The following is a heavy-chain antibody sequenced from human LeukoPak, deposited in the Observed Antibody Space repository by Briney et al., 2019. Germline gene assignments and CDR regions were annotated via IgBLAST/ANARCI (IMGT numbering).Heavy chain of an antibody. CDR3: ARDLTNSGSYFDAFDI. J-gene: IGHJ3*02. V-gene: IGHV4-38-2*02. CDR2: IYHSGST. CDR1: GYSISSGYY. Sequence: SETLSLTCTVSGYSISSGYYWGWIRQPPGKGLEWVGSIYHSGSTYYNPSLKSRVTISVDTSKNQFSLKLSSVTAADTAVYYCARDLTNSGSYFDAFDIWGQGTMVTVSS. D-gene: IGHD1-26*01.